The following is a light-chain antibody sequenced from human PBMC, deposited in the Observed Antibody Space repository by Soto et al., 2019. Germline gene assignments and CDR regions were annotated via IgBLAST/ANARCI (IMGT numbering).Light chain of an antibody. J-gene: IGLJ2*01. CDR3: SSYTSSSTLL. CDR1: SRDVGGYNY. CDR2: DVT. Sequence: QSALTQPASVSGSPGQSITISCTGTSRDVGGYNYVSWYQQHPCKAPKLILYDVTSRPSGISYRFSGSKSGNTASLTISGRQAEDEADYYCSSYTSSSTLLFGGGTKLTVL. V-gene: IGLV2-14*03.